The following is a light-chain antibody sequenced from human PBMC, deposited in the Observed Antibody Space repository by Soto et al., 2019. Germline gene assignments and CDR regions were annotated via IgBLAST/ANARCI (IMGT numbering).Light chain of an antibody. V-gene: IGKV3-15*01. J-gene: IGKJ5*01. Sequence: EIVMTQSPATLSVSPGERATLSCRASQSVSNNLAWYQQKPGQAPRLLIYGASTRATGIPARFSGSGSGTEFTHTISSLQSEEFAVYYCQQYNNWPAITFGQGTRLEIK. CDR2: GAS. CDR1: QSVSNN. CDR3: QQYNNWPAIT.